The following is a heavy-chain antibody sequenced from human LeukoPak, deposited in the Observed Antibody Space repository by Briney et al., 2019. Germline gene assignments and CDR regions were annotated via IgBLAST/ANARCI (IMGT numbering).Heavy chain of an antibody. CDR3: AKDYSGSYYYFDY. D-gene: IGHD1-26*01. J-gene: IGHJ4*02. CDR2: ISGSGGST. Sequence: GGSLRLSCAASGFTFSNYAMTWVRQAPGKGLEWVSVISGSGGSTYYADSVKGWFSISRDNSKNTLYLQMNSLRAEDTAVYYCAKDYSGSYYYFDYWGQGTLVTVSS. V-gene: IGHV3-23*01. CDR1: GFTFSNYA.